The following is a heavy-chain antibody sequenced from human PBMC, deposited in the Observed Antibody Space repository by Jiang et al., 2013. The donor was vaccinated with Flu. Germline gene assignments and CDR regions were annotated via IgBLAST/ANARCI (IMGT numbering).Heavy chain of an antibody. CDR3: ASAGSGSYYTLDAFDI. CDR1: GGSISSGSYY. J-gene: IGHJ3*02. V-gene: IGHV4-61*02. Sequence: GSGLVKPSQTLSLTCTVSGGSISSGSYYWSWIRQPAGKGLEWIGRIYTSGSTNYNPSLKSRVTISVDTSKNQFSLKLSSVTAADTAVYYCASAGSGSYYTLDAFDIWGQGTMVTGLF. D-gene: IGHD3-10*01. CDR2: IYTSGST.